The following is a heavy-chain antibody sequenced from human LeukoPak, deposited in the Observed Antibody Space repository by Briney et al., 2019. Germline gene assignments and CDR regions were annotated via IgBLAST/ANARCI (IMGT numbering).Heavy chain of an antibody. CDR1: GGSFSGYY. V-gene: IGHV4-34*01. Sequence: SETLSLTCAVYGGSFSGYYWSWIRQPPGQGLEWIGEINHSGSTNYNPSLKSRVTISVDTSKKQFSLKLRSVIVADTAVYYCASGGLRSCSGGSCYSHYMDVWGKGTTVTVSS. CDR3: ASGGLRSCSGGSCYSHYMDV. D-gene: IGHD2-15*01. CDR2: INHSGST. J-gene: IGHJ6*03.